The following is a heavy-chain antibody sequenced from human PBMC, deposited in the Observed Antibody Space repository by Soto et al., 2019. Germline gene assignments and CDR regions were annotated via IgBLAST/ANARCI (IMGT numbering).Heavy chain of an antibody. D-gene: IGHD2-21*01. Sequence: GASVKVSCKASGYTFTSYGISWVRHAPGQGLEWMGWISAYNGNTNYAQKLQGRVTMTRDTSISTAYMELSRLRSDDTAVYYCARAQRPSLDCGGDCYSGFGYWGQGTLVTVSS. V-gene: IGHV1-18*01. CDR3: ARAQRPSLDCGGDCYSGFGY. CDR1: GYTFTSYG. J-gene: IGHJ4*02. CDR2: ISAYNGNT.